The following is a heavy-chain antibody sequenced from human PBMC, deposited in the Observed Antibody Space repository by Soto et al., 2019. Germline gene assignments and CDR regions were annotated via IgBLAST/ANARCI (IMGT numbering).Heavy chain of an antibody. D-gene: IGHD2-2*01. V-gene: IGHV4-30-4*01. Sequence: QVQLQESGPGLVKPSQTLSLTCTVSGGSISSGDYYWSWIRQPPGKGLEWIGYIYYSGSTYYNPSLESRVTISVDTSKNQFSLKLSSVTAADTAVYYCARGADIVVVPAANLWFDPWGQGTLVTVSS. J-gene: IGHJ5*02. CDR1: GGSISSGDYY. CDR3: ARGADIVVVPAANLWFDP. CDR2: IYYSGST.